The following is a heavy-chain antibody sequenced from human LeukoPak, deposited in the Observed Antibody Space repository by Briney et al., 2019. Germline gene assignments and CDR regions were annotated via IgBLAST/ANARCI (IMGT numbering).Heavy chain of an antibody. V-gene: IGHV4-38-2*02. CDR3: ARRRGGYYYMDV. CDR2: IYHSGST. CDR1: GYSISSGYY. Sequence: SESLSLTCTVSGYSISSGYYWGWIRQPPGKGLEGVGSIYHSGSTYYNPSLKSRVTISVDTSKNKFSLKLSSVTAADTAVYYCARRRGGYYYMDVWGKGTTVTISS. D-gene: IGHD3-10*01. J-gene: IGHJ6*03.